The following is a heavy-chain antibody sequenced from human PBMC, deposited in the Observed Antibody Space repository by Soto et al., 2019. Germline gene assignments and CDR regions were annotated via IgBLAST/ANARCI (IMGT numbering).Heavy chain of an antibody. V-gene: IGHV3-13*01. CDR1: GFTFSSYD. CDR2: ISTAGDT. Sequence: GGSLRLSCAASGFTFSSYDMHWVRQGSGKGLEWVSAISTAGDTYYLDSVKGRFTISRENVKNSLYLQMNNLRAGDTAVYYCVRDRGPRGQGTLVTVSS. CDR3: VRDRGP. J-gene: IGHJ4*02.